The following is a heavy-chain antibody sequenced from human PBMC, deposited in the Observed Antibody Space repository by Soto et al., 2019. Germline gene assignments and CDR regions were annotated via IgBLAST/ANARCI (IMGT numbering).Heavy chain of an antibody. CDR2: ISYDGMNK. J-gene: IGHJ4*02. D-gene: IGHD1-1*01. CDR3: AKSVYNWNDGVFDY. CDR1: GFTFSSYG. Sequence: QVQLVESGGGVVQPGRSLRLSCAASGFTFSSYGMHWVRQAPGKGLEWVAVISYDGMNKYYADSVKGRFTISRDNSKNTLYMQMNSLRAEDTAVYYCAKSVYNWNDGVFDYLGQGTLVTVSS. V-gene: IGHV3-30*18.